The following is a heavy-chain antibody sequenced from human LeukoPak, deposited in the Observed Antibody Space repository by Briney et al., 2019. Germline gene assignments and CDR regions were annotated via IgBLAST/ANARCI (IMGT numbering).Heavy chain of an antibody. CDR3: AKGRSSESYYTLFDY. J-gene: IGHJ4*02. CDR2: ISGSGGST. D-gene: IGHD3-10*01. Sequence: GGSLRLSCAASGFTFSSYAMSWVRQAPGKGLEWVSAISGSGGSTYYADSVKGRFTISRDNSKNTLYQQMNSLRAEDTAVYYCAKGRSSESYYTLFDYWGQGTLVTVSS. CDR1: GFTFSSYA. V-gene: IGHV3-23*01.